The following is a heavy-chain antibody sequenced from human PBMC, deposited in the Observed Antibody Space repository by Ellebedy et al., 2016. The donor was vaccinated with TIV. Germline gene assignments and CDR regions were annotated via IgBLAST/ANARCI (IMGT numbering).Heavy chain of an antibody. V-gene: IGHV1-69*13. J-gene: IGHJ5*02. CDR3: ARDFLRAPDGSESYNNWFDP. D-gene: IGHD3-10*01. CDR2: IIPIFGTA. Sequence: ASVKVSXXASGGTFSSYTISWVRQAPGQGLEWMGGIIPIFGTASYAQKFQDRVTITADESTRTAYMELSSLRSEDTAVYYCARDFLRAPDGSESYNNWFDPWGQGTLVTVSS. CDR1: GGTFSSYT.